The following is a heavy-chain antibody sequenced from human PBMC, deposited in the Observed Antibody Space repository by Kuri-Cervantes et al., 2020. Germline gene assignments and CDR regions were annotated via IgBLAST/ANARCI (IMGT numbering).Heavy chain of an antibody. Sequence: ASVNVSCKASGYTFTGYYMHWVRQAPGQGLEWMGWINPNSGGTNYAQKFQGWVTMTRDTSISTAYMELSSLRSEDTAVYSCARDRNWFDPWGQGTLVTVSS. J-gene: IGHJ5*02. CDR1: GYTFTGYY. V-gene: IGHV1-2*04. CDR2: INPNSGGT. CDR3: ARDRNWFDP.